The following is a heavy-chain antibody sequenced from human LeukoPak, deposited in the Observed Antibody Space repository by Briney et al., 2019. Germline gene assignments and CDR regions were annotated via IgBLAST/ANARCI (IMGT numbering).Heavy chain of an antibody. CDR1: GFTFSSYE. J-gene: IGHJ4*02. V-gene: IGHV3-48*03. CDR3: ARDASGPYSSSSGGDFDY. Sequence: GGSLRLSCAASGFTFSSYEMNWVRQAPGKGLEWVSYISSSGSTIYYADSVKGRFTISRDNAKNSLYLQMNSLRAEDTAVYYCARDASGPYSSSSGGDFDYWGQGTLVTVSS. D-gene: IGHD6-6*01. CDR2: ISSSGSTI.